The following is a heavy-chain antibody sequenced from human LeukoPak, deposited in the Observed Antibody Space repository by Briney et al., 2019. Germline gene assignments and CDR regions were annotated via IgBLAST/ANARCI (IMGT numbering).Heavy chain of an antibody. CDR2: IWYDGSNE. CDR3: ARDQYLPYFDWLLSSHYYYYGMDV. Sequence: GGSLRLSCAASGFTFSSYGMHWVRQAPGKGLEWVAVIWYDGSNEYYADSVKGRFTISRDNSKNTLYLQMNSLRAEDTAVYYCARDQYLPYFDWLLSSHYYYYGMDVWGQGTTVTVSS. V-gene: IGHV3-33*01. D-gene: IGHD3-9*01. CDR1: GFTFSSYG. J-gene: IGHJ6*02.